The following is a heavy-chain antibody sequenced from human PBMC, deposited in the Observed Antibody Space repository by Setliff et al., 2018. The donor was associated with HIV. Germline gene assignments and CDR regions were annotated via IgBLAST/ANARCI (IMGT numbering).Heavy chain of an antibody. CDR1: GGSFNSYY. CDR2: INDSGTT. D-gene: IGHD3-22*01. V-gene: IGHV4-34*01. CDR3: ARDRLTYYFDY. Sequence: PSETLSLTCAIYGGSFNSYYWTWIRQSPGKGLEWIGEINDSGTTNYNPSLKSRVTISRDTSKNQFSLHLSSVTAADTAVYYCARDRLTYYFDYWGQGILVTVSS. J-gene: IGHJ4*02.